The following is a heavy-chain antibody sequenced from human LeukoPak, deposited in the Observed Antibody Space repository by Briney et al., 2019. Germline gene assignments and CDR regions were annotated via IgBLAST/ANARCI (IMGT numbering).Heavy chain of an antibody. Sequence: ASVKVSCKASGYTITGYYVHWVRQAPGQGLEWMGWINPNTGGTNYAPKFQGRVTIMRDTSISTAYMELNRLTSDDTAVYFCARERDVTMALGGYYFEYWGQGTLVTVSS. CDR1: GYTITGYY. D-gene: IGHD3-10*01. V-gene: IGHV1-2*02. J-gene: IGHJ4*02. CDR3: ARERDVTMALGGYYFEY. CDR2: INPNTGGT.